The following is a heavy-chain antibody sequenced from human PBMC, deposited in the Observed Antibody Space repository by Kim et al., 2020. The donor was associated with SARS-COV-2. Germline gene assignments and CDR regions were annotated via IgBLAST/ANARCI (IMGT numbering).Heavy chain of an antibody. CDR2: INHSGST. CDR3: ARGFCSSTSCDEGGFDY. J-gene: IGHJ4*01. Sequence: SETLSLTCAVYGGSFSGYYWSWIRQPPGKGLEWIGEINHSGSTNYNPSLKSRVTISVDTSKNQFSLKLSSVTAADTAVYYCARGFCSSTSCDEGGFDYWG. CDR1: GGSFSGYY. V-gene: IGHV4-34*01. D-gene: IGHD2-2*01.